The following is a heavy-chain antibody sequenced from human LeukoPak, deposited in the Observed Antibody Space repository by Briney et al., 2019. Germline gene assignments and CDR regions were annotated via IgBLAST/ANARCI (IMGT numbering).Heavy chain of an antibody. CDR2: IYYSGST. CDR1: GGSISSYY. Sequence: SETLSLTCTVSGGSISSYYWSWIRQPPGKGLEWIGYIYYSGSTNYNPSLKSRVTISVDTSKNQFSLKLSSVTAADTAVYYCARDVGSYFDYWGQGTLVTVSS. J-gene: IGHJ4*02. V-gene: IGHV4-59*01. D-gene: IGHD1-26*01. CDR3: ARDVGSYFDY.